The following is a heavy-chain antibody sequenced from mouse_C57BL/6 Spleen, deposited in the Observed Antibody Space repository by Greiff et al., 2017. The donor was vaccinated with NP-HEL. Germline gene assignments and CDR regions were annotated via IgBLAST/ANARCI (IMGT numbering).Heavy chain of an antibody. CDR3: ARELLRPYFDD. CDR2: IYPGDGDT. D-gene: IGHD1-1*01. Sequence: VQLQQSGPELVKPGASVKISCKASGYAFSSSWMNWVKQRPGKGLEWIGRIYPGDGDTNYNGKFKGKDTLTEDKSSSTAYMKLGSLTSEDSAVYFCARELLRPYFDDWGQGTTLTVSS. J-gene: IGHJ2*01. V-gene: IGHV1-82*01. CDR1: GYAFSSSW.